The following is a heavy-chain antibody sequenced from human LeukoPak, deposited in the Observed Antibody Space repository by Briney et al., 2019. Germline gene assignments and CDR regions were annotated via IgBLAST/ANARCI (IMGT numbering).Heavy chain of an antibody. V-gene: IGHV3-66*01. CDR3: ARVGRGDTYGYVDY. CDR2: LYSGGKT. D-gene: IGHD5-18*01. Sequence: PGGSLRLSCAASGFTVSSNYMSWVRQTPGKGLAWVSVLYSGGKTYYADSVKGRFTISRDNSKNMLFLQMNSLRAEDTAVYYCARVGRGDTYGYVDYWGQGTLVTVSS. J-gene: IGHJ4*02. CDR1: GFTVSSNY.